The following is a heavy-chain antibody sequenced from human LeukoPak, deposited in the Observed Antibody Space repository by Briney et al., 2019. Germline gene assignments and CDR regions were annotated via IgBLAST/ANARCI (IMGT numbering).Heavy chain of an antibody. D-gene: IGHD6-6*01. J-gene: IGHJ4*02. CDR2: IYSGDST. CDR3: ARERVENQQLVGGNY. Sequence: GGSLRLSCAASGFSVSSNYMSWVRQAPGKGLEWVSIIYSGDSTYYADSVKGRFTISRDNSKNTLYLQMNSLRAEDTAVYYCARERVENQQLVGGNYWGQGTLVTVSS. CDR1: GFSVSSNY. V-gene: IGHV3-53*01.